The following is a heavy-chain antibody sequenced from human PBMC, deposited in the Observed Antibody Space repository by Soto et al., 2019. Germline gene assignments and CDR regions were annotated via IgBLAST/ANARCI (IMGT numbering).Heavy chain of an antibody. CDR1: GFTFSSYA. Sequence: PGGSLRLSCAASGFTFSSYAMGWVRQGPGKGLEWVAVVSIGGSTHYADSVRGRFTISRDNSKNTLSLQMNSLTAEDTAVYFCAKRRGAGGHFDYWGQGARVTSPQ. J-gene: IGHJ4*02. D-gene: IGHD2-15*01. CDR3: AKRRGAGGHFDY. CDR2: VSIGGST. V-gene: IGHV3-23*01.